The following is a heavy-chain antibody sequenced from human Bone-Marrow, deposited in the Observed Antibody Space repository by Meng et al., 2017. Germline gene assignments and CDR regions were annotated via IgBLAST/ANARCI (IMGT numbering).Heavy chain of an antibody. Sequence: ASVKVSCKAFGYTFTSYYMHWVRQAPGQGLEWMGIINPSGGATSYAQKFQGRVTMTRDTSTSTVYMELNSLRSEDTAVYYCARRDGSGYNYFDYWGQGTLVTGSS. CDR3: ARRDGSGYNYFDY. J-gene: IGHJ4*02. CDR2: INPSGGAT. D-gene: IGHD3-22*01. CDR1: GYTFTSYY. V-gene: IGHV1-46*01.